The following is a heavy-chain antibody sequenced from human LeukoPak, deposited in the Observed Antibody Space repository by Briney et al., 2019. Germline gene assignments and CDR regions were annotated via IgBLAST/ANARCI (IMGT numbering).Heavy chain of an antibody. D-gene: IGHD5-24*01. CDR2: IHPHGIF. V-gene: IGHV4-34*01. J-gene: IGHJ5*02. CDR1: GGSCDDYY. Sequence: SETLSLTCAVYGGSCDDYYCSWIRQPPGKGLEWIGEIHPHGIFYYNTSLVSRVTISIDTSKTQFSLRLTSVTAADTAFYYCARGRDRSKAGDLWGQGSLVTVSS. CDR3: ARGRDRSKAGDL.